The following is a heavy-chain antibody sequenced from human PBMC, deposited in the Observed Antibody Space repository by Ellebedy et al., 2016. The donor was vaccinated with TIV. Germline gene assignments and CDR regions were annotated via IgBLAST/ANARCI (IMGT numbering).Heavy chain of an antibody. D-gene: IGHD2/OR15-2a*01. CDR1: GGTFSNYA. V-gene: IGHV1-69*13. Sequence: SVKVSXXASGGTFSNYAFTWVRQAPGQGLEWMGGIIPIFGTESYAQKFQGRVTIAADESTTTTYMELSSLSSDDTAVYYCACFYGLLRADPGYFPHWGQGTLVTVSS. CDR2: IIPIFGTE. CDR3: ACFYGLLRADPGYFPH. J-gene: IGHJ1*01.